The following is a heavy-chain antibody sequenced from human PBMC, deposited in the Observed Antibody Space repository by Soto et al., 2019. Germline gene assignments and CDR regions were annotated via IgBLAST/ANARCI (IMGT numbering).Heavy chain of an antibody. D-gene: IGHD3-10*01. Sequence: GESLKISCKGSGYSFTSYWISWVRQMPGKGLEWMGRIVPSDSYTNYSPSFQGHVTISADKSISTAYLQWSSLKASDTAMYYCASFPVLLWFGELLAKDYYYYYGMDVWGQGTTVTVSS. J-gene: IGHJ6*02. CDR3: ASFPVLLWFGELLAKDYYYYYGMDV. V-gene: IGHV5-10-1*01. CDR1: GYSFTSYW. CDR2: IVPSDSYT.